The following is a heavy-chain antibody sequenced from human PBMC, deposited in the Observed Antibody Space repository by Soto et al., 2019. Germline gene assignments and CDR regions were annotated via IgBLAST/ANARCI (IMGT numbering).Heavy chain of an antibody. J-gene: IGHJ4*02. CDR1: GYTFTSYD. V-gene: IGHV1-8*01. CDR2: MNPNTGNT. CDR3: AREITGRFPN. D-gene: IGHD1-20*01. Sequence: QVQLLQSGAEVKKPGASVKVSCKASGYTFTSYDINWVGQATGQGREWMGWMNPNTGNTGYAQKFQGRVTMTRNTTISTDYVALRSLRCEDTAVYYCAREITGRFPNWGQGTMVTVSS.